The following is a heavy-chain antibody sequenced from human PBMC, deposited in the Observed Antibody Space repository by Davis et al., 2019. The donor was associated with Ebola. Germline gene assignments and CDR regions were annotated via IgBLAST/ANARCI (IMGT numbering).Heavy chain of an antibody. CDR2: INPNSGGT. J-gene: IGHJ5*02. Sequence: AASVKVSCKASGYTFTGYYMHWVRQAPGQGLEWMGWINPNSGGTNYAQFQGWVTMTRDTSISTAYMELSRLRSDDTAVYYCARATKYSYWFDPWGQGTLVTVSS. CDR3: ARATKYSYWFDP. V-gene: IGHV1-2*04. CDR1: GYTFTGYY. D-gene: IGHD5-18*01.